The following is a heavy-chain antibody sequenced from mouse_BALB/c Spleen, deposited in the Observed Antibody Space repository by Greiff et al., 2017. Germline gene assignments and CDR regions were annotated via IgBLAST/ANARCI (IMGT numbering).Heavy chain of an antibody. D-gene: IGHD2-1*01. CDR3: ARDGNYGEAWFAY. V-gene: IGHV3-2*02. J-gene: IGHJ3*01. CDR1: GYSITSDYA. CDR2: ISYSGSS. Sequence: EVQGVESGPGLVKPSQSLSLTCTVTGYSITSDYAWNWIRQFPGNKLEWMGYISYSGSSSYNPSLKSRISITRDTSKNQFFLQLNSVTTEDTATYYCARDGNYGEAWFAYWGQGTLVTVSA.